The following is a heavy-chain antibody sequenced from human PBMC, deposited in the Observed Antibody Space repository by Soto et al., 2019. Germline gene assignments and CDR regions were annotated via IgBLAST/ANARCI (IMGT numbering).Heavy chain of an antibody. CDR1: GYTFTGYY. V-gene: IGHV1-2*04. CDR2: INPNSGGT. D-gene: IGHD3-9*01. J-gene: IGHJ4*02. Sequence: ASVKVSCKASGYTFTGYYMHWVRQAPGQGLEWMGWINPNSGGTNYAQKFQGWVTMTRDTSISTAYMELSRLRSDDTAVYYCARAPPLLRYFDGFDYWGQGTLVTAPQ. CDR3: ARAPPLLRYFDGFDY.